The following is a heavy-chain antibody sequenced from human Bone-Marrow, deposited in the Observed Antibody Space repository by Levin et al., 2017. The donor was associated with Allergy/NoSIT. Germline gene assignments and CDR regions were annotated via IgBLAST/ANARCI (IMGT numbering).Heavy chain of an antibody. V-gene: IGHV3-30*18. CDR1: GFTFSSYG. D-gene: IGHD3-10*01. CDR2: ISYDGSNK. CDR3: AKGRKVRGVIANWYFDL. Sequence: PGGSLRLSCAASGFTFSSYGMHWVRQAPGKGLEWVAVISYDGSNKYYADSVKGRFTISRDNSKNTLYLQMNSLRAEDTAVYYCAKGRKVRGVIANWYFDLWGRGTLVTVSS. J-gene: IGHJ2*01.